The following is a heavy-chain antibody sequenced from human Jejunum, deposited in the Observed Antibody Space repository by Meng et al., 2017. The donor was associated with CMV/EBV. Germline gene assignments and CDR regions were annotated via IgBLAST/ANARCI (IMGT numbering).Heavy chain of an antibody. D-gene: IGHD2-15*01. CDR2: INWNGGST. V-gene: IGHV3-20*03. Sequence: GYGKGLGRQVPGKGLEWVAGINWNGGSTGYGDSVKGRFTIVRDNAKNSLYLQMNSLRDEDTDLYYCARAAGYCSGGSCLALAFDYWGQGTLVTVSS. J-gene: IGHJ4*02. CDR3: ARAAGYCSGGSCLALAFDY. CDR1: GYG.